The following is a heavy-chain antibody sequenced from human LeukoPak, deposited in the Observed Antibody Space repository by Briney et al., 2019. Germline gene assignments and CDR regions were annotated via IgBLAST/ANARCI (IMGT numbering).Heavy chain of an antibody. CDR2: IISDGST. D-gene: IGHD3-22*01. J-gene: IGHJ1*01. V-gene: IGHV3-74*01. CDR3: ARAPSEIGGYYPEYFRH. Sequence: PGGSLRLSCAASGFTFSSYWMHWVRQAPGKGLVWVSRIISDGSTNYADSVKGRFTISRDNAKNTVSLQMNSLRAEDTGVYYCARAPSEIGGYYPEYFRHWGQGTLVTVSS. CDR1: GFTFSSYW.